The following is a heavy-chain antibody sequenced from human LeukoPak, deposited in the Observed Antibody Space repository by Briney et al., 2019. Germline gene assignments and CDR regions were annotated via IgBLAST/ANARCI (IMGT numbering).Heavy chain of an antibody. D-gene: IGHD4-17*01. Sequence: SVKVSCKASGGTFSSYAISWVRQAPGQGLEWMGGIIPIFGTANYAQKFQARVTITTDESTSTAYMELSSLRSEDTAVYYCAETYGDYYFDYWGQGTLVTVSS. V-gene: IGHV1-69*05. CDR1: GGTFSSYA. J-gene: IGHJ4*02. CDR2: IIPIFGTA. CDR3: AETYGDYYFDY.